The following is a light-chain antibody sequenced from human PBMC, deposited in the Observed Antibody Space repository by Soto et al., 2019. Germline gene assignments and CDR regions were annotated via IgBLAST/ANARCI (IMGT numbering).Light chain of an antibody. CDR2: LGS. V-gene: IGKV2-28*01. Sequence: EIVMTQSPLSLPVAPGEPASISCRSSQSLLHSDGKNYLDWYLQKPGQSPQLLIYLGSNRSSGVPDRFSGSGSGTDFTLKISRVEAEDVGVYYCMQALQTPWTFGQGTKVDIK. J-gene: IGKJ1*01. CDR3: MQALQTPWT. CDR1: QSLLHSDGKNY.